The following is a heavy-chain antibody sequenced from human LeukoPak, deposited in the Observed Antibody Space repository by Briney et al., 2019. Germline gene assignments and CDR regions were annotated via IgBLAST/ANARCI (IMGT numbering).Heavy chain of an antibody. J-gene: IGHJ4*02. Sequence: SETLSLTCTVSGDSISSYYWSWIRQPPGKGLEWIGYIYYSGSTNYNPSLKSRVTISVDTSKNQFSLKLSSVTAADTAVYYCARDAKGQSYFDYGGQGTRVTVPS. CDR1: GDSISSYY. V-gene: IGHV4-59*01. CDR2: IYYSGST. CDR3: ARDAKGQSYFDY.